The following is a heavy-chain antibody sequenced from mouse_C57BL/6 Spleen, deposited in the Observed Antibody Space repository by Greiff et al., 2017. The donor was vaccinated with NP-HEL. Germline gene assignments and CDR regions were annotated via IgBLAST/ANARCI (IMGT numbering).Heavy chain of an antibody. CDR3: AGDGYYYYYAMDY. J-gene: IGHJ4*01. V-gene: IGHV2-2*01. CDR1: GFSLTSYG. CDR2: IWSGGST. Sequence: QVQLKESGPGLVQPSPSLSIPCTVSGFSLTSYGVHWVSQSPGKGLEWLGVIWSGGSTDYNAAFISRLSISKDNYKSQVFFKMNSLQADDTAIYYCAGDGYYYYYAMDYWGQGTSVTVSS. D-gene: IGHD2-3*01.